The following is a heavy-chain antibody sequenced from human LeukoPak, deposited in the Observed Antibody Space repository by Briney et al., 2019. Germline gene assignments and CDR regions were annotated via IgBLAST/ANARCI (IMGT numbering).Heavy chain of an antibody. CDR3: ARGGIRYYGSGSYLDY. D-gene: IGHD3-10*01. V-gene: IGHV4-30-4*01. J-gene: IGHJ4*02. Sequence: PSETLSLTCTVSGDAINSGDYYWSWIRQTPGKGLEWIGYIYHGGSTYYNPSLKSRVTVSADTSKNQFSLKLTSVTAADTAVYYCARGGIRYYGSGSYLDYWGQGTLVTVSS. CDR1: GDAINSGDYY. CDR2: IYHGGST.